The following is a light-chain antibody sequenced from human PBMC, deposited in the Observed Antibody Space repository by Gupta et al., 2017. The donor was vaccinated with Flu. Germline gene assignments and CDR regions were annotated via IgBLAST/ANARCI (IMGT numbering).Light chain of an antibody. CDR3: QQYYSSPLT. J-gene: IGKJ1*01. CDR1: QSVLYSSNNKNY. CDR2: WAS. V-gene: IGKV4-1*01. Sequence: DIVMTQSPDSLAVSLGEGATINCKSSQSVLYSSNNKNYLAWYQQKPGQPPNLLIYWASTRESVVPDRFSGSGSGTDFTLTISSLQAEDVAVYYCQQYYSSPLTFGQGTKVEIK.